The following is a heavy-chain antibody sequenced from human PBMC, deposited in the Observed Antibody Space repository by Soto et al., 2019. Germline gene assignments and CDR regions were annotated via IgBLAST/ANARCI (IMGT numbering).Heavy chain of an antibody. CDR3: ARVPPWGNSAGDYYIQHYDS. V-gene: IGHV1-3*01. CDR2: IDGGSGNT. D-gene: IGHD3-10*01. Sequence: ASVKVSCKSSGFTFTSYAIHWLRQAPGQRPQWMGWIDGGSGNTKYSQDFQGRVTFTRDAFATTAYLELSSLRSEDTAVYYCARVPPWGNSAGDYYIQHYDSWGQGTPVTVSS. CDR1: GFTFTSYA. J-gene: IGHJ4*02.